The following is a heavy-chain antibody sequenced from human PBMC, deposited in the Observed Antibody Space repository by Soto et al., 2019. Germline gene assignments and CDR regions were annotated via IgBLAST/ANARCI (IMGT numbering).Heavy chain of an antibody. J-gene: IGHJ4*02. V-gene: IGHV3-9*01. Sequence: EVQLVESGGGLVQPGRSLRLSCAASGFTFDDYAMHWVRQAPGKGLEWVSGISWNRGSIGYADSVKGRFNISRDNAKNSLYLQMNSLRAADTALDYWAKSPSSGDYPLGYWGQGTLVTFSS. CDR3: AKSPSSGDYPLGY. CDR2: ISWNRGSI. CDR1: GFTFDDYA. D-gene: IGHD4-17*01.